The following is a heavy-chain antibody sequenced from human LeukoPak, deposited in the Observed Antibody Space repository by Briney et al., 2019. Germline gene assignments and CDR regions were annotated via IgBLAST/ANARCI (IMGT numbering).Heavy chain of an antibody. CDR3: TADLQGSYAMDV. CDR1: GFTFTNAW. CDR2: IKSKSDGGTT. Sequence: GESLRFSCAASGFTFTNAWMTWVRQAPGKGLEWLGRIKSKSDGGTTDYAAPVKGKFTISRDDSKNTLYLQMNSLKTEDTAVYYCTADLQGSYAMDVWGQGTTVTVSS. J-gene: IGHJ6*02. V-gene: IGHV3-15*01.